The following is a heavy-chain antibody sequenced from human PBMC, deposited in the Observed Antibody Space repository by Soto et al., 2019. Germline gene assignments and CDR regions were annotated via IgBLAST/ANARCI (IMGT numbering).Heavy chain of an antibody. Sequence: QVQLVQSGAEVKKPGSSVKVSCKASGGTFSSYTISWVRQAPGQGLEWMGRIMPILGIANYAQKFQGRVKLTTDKFTSTAYMELSSLRSEDTAVYYCARSRGGGYERVWGQGTLVTVSS. CDR1: GGTFSSYT. J-gene: IGHJ4*02. CDR2: IMPILGIA. D-gene: IGHD5-12*01. CDR3: ARSRGGGYERV. V-gene: IGHV1-69*02.